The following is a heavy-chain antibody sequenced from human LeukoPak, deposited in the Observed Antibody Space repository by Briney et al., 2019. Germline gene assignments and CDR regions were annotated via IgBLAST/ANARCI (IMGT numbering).Heavy chain of an antibody. D-gene: IGHD2-2*01. CDR2: IWYDGSKK. CDR1: GFMFSNFG. Sequence: PGGSLRLSCAASGFMFSNFGMQWVRQTPGKGLEWVAVIWYDGSKKYYAESVRGRFTISRDDSKKMVYLQMNSLRAEDTAVYYCARDYCSTTTCLDYWGQGSLVTVSS. V-gene: IGHV3-33*01. J-gene: IGHJ4*02. CDR3: ARDYCSTTTCLDY.